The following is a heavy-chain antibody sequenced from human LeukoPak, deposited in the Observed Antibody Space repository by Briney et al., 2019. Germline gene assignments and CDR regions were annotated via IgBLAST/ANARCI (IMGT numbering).Heavy chain of an antibody. D-gene: IGHD2-2*01. CDR1: GYTFTSYG. Sequence: SVKGSCKASGYTFTSYGISWVRQAPGQGLEWMGWISAYNGNTNYAQKLQGRVTMTTDTSTSTAYMELRSLRSDDTAVYYCARTGGYCSSTSCHAYYYYYMDVWGKGTTVTVSS. V-gene: IGHV1-18*01. CDR2: ISAYNGNT. J-gene: IGHJ6*03. CDR3: ARTGGYCSSTSCHAYYYYYMDV.